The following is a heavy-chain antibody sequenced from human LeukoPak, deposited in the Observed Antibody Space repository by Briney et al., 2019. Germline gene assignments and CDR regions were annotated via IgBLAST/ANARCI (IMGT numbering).Heavy chain of an antibody. CDR1: GGSISSGDYY. V-gene: IGHV4-30-4*08. D-gene: IGHD7-27*01. CDR2: IYYSGST. J-gene: IGHJ4*02. CDR3: ARGTLNWVYFDY. Sequence: SETLSLTCTVSGGSISSGDYYWSWIRQPPGKGLEWIGYIYYSGSTYYNPSLKSRVTISVDTSKNQFSLKLSSVTAADTAVYYCARGTLNWVYFDYWGQGTLVTVSS.